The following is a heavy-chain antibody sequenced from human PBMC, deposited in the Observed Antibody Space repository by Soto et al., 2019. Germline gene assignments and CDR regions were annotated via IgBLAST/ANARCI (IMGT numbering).Heavy chain of an antibody. CDR1: GGSISSGDYY. D-gene: IGHD3-3*01. CDR2: IYYSGST. Sequence: SETLSLTCTVSGGSISSGDYYWSWIRQPPGKGLEWIGYIYYSGSTYYNPSLKSRVTISVDTSKNQFSLKLSSVTAADTAVYYCARGGLPHYDFHPGGYYGMDVWGQGTTVTVSS. J-gene: IGHJ6*02. V-gene: IGHV4-30-4*01. CDR3: ARGGLPHYDFHPGGYYGMDV.